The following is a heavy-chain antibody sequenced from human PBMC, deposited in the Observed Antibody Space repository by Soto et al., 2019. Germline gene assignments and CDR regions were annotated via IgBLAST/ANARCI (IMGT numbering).Heavy chain of an antibody. CDR3: ARAIFGYYYGSGRTTWFDP. Sequence: GASVKVSCKASGYTFTSHYMHWVRQAPGQGLEWMGIINPSGGSTSYAQKFQGRVTMTRDTSTSTVYMELSSLRSEDTAVYYCARAIFGYYYGSGRTTWFDPWGQGTLVTVSS. D-gene: IGHD3-10*01. CDR2: INPSGGST. V-gene: IGHV1-46*03. J-gene: IGHJ5*02. CDR1: GYTFTSHY.